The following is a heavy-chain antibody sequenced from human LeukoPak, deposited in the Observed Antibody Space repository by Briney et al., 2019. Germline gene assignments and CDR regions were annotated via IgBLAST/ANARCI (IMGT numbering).Heavy chain of an antibody. V-gene: IGHV3-30*18. CDR2: ISYDGSNK. D-gene: IGHD6-6*01. Sequence: PGGSLRLSCAASGFTFSSYGMHWVRQAPGKGLEWVAVISYDGSNKYYADSVKGRFTISRDNSKNTLYLQMNSLRAEDTAVYYCAKGQEVLPLGSSSFFDYWGQGTLVTVSS. CDR3: AKGQEVLPLGSSSFFDY. CDR1: GFTFSSYG. J-gene: IGHJ4*02.